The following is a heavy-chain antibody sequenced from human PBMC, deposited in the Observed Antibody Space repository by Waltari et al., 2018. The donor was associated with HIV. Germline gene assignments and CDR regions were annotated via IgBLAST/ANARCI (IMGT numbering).Heavy chain of an antibody. D-gene: IGHD3-16*01. CDR1: GYTITGYF. V-gene: IGHV1-2*06. J-gene: IGHJ4*02. CDR3: ARDMGPFNN. Sequence: QVQLVQSGAEVKKPGASVKVSCKASGYTITGYFLHWVRQAPGQGLKWMGRLNPSSGKTNYAQKFQGRVTMTSDTSINTAYMELSSLRSDDTAVYYCARDMGPFNNWGQGTLVTVSS. CDR2: LNPSSGKT.